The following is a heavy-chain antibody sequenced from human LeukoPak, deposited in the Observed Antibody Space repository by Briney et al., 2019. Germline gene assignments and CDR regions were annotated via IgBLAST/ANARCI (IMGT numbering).Heavy chain of an antibody. CDR2: IYSGGST. CDR1: GFTVSSNY. V-gene: IGHV3-66*02. Sequence: GGSLRLSCAASGFTVSSNYMSWVRQAPGKGLEWVSVIYSGGSTYYADSVKGRFIISRDNSENTLYLQMNSLRAEDTAVYYCAREKGYYFDYWGQGTLVTVSS. J-gene: IGHJ4*02. CDR3: AREKGYYFDY.